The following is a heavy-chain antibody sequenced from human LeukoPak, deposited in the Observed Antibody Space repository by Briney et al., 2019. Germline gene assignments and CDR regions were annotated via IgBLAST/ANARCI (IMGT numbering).Heavy chain of an antibody. V-gene: IGHV3-23*01. CDR3: AKAYLTYCGGDCYMAFDY. D-gene: IGHD2-21*02. CDR2: ISGSGGST. CDR1: GFTFRSYA. Sequence: GGSLRLSCAASGFTFRSYAMSWVRQAPGKGLEWVSAISGSGGSTYYADSVKGRFTISRDNSKNTLYLQMNSLRAEDTAVYYCAKAYLTYCGGDCYMAFDYWGQGTLVTVSS. J-gene: IGHJ4*02.